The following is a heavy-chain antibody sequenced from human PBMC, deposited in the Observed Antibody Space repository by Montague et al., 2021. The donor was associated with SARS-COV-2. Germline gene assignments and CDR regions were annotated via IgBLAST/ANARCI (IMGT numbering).Heavy chain of an antibody. CDR3: ARDVRYYYDQ. CDR2: VSYRGST. D-gene: IGHD3-10*01. CDR1: GGSMSSYH. J-gene: IGHJ4*02. Sequence: SETLSLTCSVSGGSMSSYHWVWIRQPPGKGLKWIGYVSYRGSTNYNLSLKSRVTTSLDTSKNRFSLRVTSVTAADTAVYYCARDVRYYYDQWGQGILVTVSS. V-gene: IGHV4-59*01.